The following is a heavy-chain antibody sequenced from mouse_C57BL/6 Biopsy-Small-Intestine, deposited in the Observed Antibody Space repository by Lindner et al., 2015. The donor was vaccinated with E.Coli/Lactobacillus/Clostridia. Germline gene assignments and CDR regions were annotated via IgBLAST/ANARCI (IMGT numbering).Heavy chain of an antibody. J-gene: IGHJ3*02. CDR2: MKPNSGGA. Sequence: SVKVSCKASGYTFSAYYMHWVRQAPGQGFEWMGRMKPNSGGADYAQRFQGRVTMTGDTSTSTAYMELSGLTSEDTAVYYCARDLRDYIWGSYEWGQGTLVTVS. D-gene: IGHD2-4*01. V-gene: IGHV1-18*01. CDR1: GYTFSAYY. CDR3: ARDLRDYIWGSYE.